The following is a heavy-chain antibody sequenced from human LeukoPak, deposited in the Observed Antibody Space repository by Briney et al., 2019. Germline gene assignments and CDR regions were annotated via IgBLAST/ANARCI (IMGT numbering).Heavy chain of an antibody. J-gene: IGHJ6*02. Sequence: GGSLRLSCAASGFTFSNYAMCWVRQAPGKGLEWVSAISGSGANTYYADSVKGRFTISRDNSKNTNYLQMNSLRVEDTAVYFCAKAKNYDFWSGHGMDVWGQGTTVTVSS. CDR1: GFTFSNYA. D-gene: IGHD3-3*01. V-gene: IGHV3-23*01. CDR3: AKAKNYDFWSGHGMDV. CDR2: ISGSGANT.